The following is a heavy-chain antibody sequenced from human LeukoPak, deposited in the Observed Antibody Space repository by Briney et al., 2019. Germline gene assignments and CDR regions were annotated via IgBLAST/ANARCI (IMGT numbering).Heavy chain of an antibody. V-gene: IGHV4-34*01. CDR1: GGSFSGYY. CDR3: ARARGDILTGYYYYFDY. J-gene: IGHJ4*02. CDR2: INHSGST. D-gene: IGHD3-9*01. Sequence: PSETLSLTCAVYGGSFSGYYWSWIRQPPGKGLEWIGEINHSGSTNYNPSLKSRVTISVDTSKNQFSLKLSSVTAADTAVYYCARARGDILTGYYYYFDYWGQGTLVTVSS.